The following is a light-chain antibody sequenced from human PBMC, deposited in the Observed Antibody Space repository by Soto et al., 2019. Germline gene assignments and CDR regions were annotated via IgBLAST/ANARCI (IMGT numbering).Light chain of an antibody. Sequence: EIVLTHSPGTLSLSQGERATISCRGSQSVSSSYVAWYQQKPGQAPRLLIYGSSSRATGIPDRFIGSGSGTDFTLTISRLEPADFAVYYCQHYDSSPSLTVGGGTKVDIK. CDR2: GSS. V-gene: IGKV3-20*01. J-gene: IGKJ4*01. CDR3: QHYDSSPSLT. CDR1: QSVSSSY.